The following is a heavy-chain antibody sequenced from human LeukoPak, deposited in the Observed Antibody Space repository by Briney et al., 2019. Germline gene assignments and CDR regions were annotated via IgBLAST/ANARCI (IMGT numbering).Heavy chain of an antibody. V-gene: IGHV3-72*01. CDR2: TRNKPNSYTT. CDR3: VRDFYESSGSTYYFDY. D-gene: IGHD3-22*01. Sequence: PGGSLRLSCAASGFTFSDLYMDWVRQAPGKGLEWVGRTRNKPNSYTTEYAASVKGRFTISRDDSKNSLFLQMHSLKTEDTAVYYCVRDFYESSGSTYYFDYWGQGTLVTVSS. CDR1: GFTFSDLY. J-gene: IGHJ4*02.